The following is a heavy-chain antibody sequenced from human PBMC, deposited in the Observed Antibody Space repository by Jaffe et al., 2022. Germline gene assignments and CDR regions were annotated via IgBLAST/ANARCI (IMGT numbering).Heavy chain of an antibody. CDR1: GYSISSGYY. Sequence: QVQLQESGPGLVKPSETLSLTCAVSGYSISSGYYWGWIRQPPGKGLEWIGSIYHSGSTYYNPSLKSRVTISVDTSKNQFSLKLSSVTAADTAVYYCARHDSSGWRRIYYFDYWGQGTLVTVSS. CDR2: IYHSGST. J-gene: IGHJ4*02. D-gene: IGHD6-19*01. V-gene: IGHV4-38-2*01. CDR3: ARHDSSGWRRIYYFDY.